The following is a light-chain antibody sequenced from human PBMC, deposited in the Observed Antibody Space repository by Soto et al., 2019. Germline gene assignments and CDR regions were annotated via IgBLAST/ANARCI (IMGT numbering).Light chain of an antibody. CDR3: QQSYSTPWT. CDR2: AAS. Sequence: DIQMTQSPSSLSASVGDRVTITCRASQSISSYLNWYQQKPGKVPKVLIYAASSLQSGVPSRFSGNGSGTAFTLTISSLQPEDFATYYCQQSYSTPWTFGQGTKVEIK. CDR1: QSISSY. V-gene: IGKV1-39*01. J-gene: IGKJ1*01.